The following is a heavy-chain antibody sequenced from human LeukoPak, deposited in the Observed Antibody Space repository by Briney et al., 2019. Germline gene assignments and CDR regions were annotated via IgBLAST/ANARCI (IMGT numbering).Heavy chain of an antibody. CDR3: ARDPEVAATHYYFDY. CDR1: GFSFRSYS. CDR2: ISDSNTYI. J-gene: IGHJ4*02. D-gene: IGHD2-15*01. Sequence: GGSLRLSCAASGFSFRSYSMNWVRQAPGKGLEWVSSISDSNTYIYYADSVKGRFTISRDNAKNSLYLQMDSLRGDDTAVYYCARDPEVAATHYYFDYWGQGTLVTVSS. V-gene: IGHV3-21*01.